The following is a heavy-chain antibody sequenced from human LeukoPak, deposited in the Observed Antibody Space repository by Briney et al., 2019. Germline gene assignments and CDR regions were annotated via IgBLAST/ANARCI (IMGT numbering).Heavy chain of an antibody. CDR2: ISGGGGTI. Sequence: PGGSLRLSCAASGFTFSSYAMSWVRQAPGKGLQWVSAISGGGGTIYYADSVKGRFTISRDNSKNTLYLQMNSLRAEDTAVYYCAKLIPAVDCSRTSCYGFDYWGQGTLVTVSS. D-gene: IGHD2-2*01. V-gene: IGHV3-23*01. CDR3: AKLIPAVDCSRTSCYGFDY. CDR1: GFTFSSYA. J-gene: IGHJ4*02.